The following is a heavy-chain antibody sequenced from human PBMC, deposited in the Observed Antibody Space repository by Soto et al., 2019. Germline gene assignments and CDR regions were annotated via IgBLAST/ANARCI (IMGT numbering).Heavy chain of an antibody. Sequence: PGESLKISCXGSGYSFTSYWISWVRQMPGKGLEWMGRIDPSDSYTNYSPSFQGHVTISADKSISTAYLQWSSLKASDTAMYYCASSGRPMGYYYYGMDVWGQGTTVTVSS. J-gene: IGHJ6*02. V-gene: IGHV5-10-1*01. CDR1: GYSFTSYW. CDR3: ASSGRPMGYYYYGMDV. CDR2: IDPSDSYT. D-gene: IGHD1-26*01.